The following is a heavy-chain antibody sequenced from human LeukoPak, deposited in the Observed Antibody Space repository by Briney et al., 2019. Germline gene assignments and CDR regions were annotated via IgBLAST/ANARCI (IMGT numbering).Heavy chain of an antibody. J-gene: IGHJ4*02. CDR3: ARHPTYYDILTGYYPPVYFDY. V-gene: IGHV4-34*01. Sequence: SETLSLTCAVYGGSFSGYYWSWIRQPPGKGLEWIGEINHSGSTNYNPSLKSRVSISVDTSKNQFSLKLSSVTAADTAVYYCARHPTYYDILTGYYPPVYFDYWGQGTLVSVSS. CDR2: INHSGST. D-gene: IGHD3-9*01. CDR1: GGSFSGYY.